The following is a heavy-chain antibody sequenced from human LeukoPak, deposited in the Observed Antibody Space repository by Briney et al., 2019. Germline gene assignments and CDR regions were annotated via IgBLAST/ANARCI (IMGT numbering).Heavy chain of an antibody. Sequence: GGSLRLSCAASGFTFSSYAMSWVRQAPGKGLEWVSAISGSGGSTYYADSVKRRFTIYRENSKKTLYLQMKSLRAEDTAVYYCAKAVLLWFFDYWGQGTLVTVSS. D-gene: IGHD3-10*01. CDR1: GFTFSSYA. J-gene: IGHJ4*02. CDR2: ISGSGGST. V-gene: IGHV3-23*01. CDR3: AKAVLLWFFDY.